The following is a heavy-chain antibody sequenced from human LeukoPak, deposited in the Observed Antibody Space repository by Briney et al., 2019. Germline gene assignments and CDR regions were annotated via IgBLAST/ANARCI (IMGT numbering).Heavy chain of an antibody. D-gene: IGHD3-3*01. Sequence: SETLSLTCSVSGGSTSSSRYYWGWIRQPPGKGLEWIGSISYSGNTYYNPSLRRRVTVSVDTSKKQFSLKMTSVAAADAAVYYCARHPFWSANWGYYMDVWGKGTTVTVSS. J-gene: IGHJ6*03. V-gene: IGHV4-39*01. CDR2: ISYSGNT. CDR3: ARHPFWSANWGYYMDV. CDR1: GGSTSSSRYY.